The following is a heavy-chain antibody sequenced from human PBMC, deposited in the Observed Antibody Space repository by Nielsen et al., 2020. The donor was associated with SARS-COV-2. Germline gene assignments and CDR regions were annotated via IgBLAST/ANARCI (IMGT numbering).Heavy chain of an antibody. CDR1: GFTFSSYD. Sequence: GESLKISCAASGFTFSSYDMHWVRQATGKGLEWVSAIGTAGDTYYPGSVKGRFTISRENAKNSLYLQMNSLRAGDTAVYYCARGDSSGWYPEYYFDYGGQGTLVTVSS. V-gene: IGHV3-13*04. J-gene: IGHJ4*02. CDR3: ARGDSSGWYPEYYFDY. CDR2: IGTAGDT. D-gene: IGHD6-19*01.